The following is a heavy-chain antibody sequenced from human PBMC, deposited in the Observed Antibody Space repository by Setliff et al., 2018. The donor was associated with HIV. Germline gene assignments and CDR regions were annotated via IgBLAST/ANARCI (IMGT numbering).Heavy chain of an antibody. V-gene: IGHV1-24*01. CDR1: GYTVTELS. D-gene: IGHD5-18*01. CDR2: FDPEDNKI. Sequence: ASVKVSCKVSGYTVTELSINWVRQAPGKGPEWMGGFDPEDNKIVYAQKFQGRVTTTEDTSTDTAYMELSSLRPEDTAVYYCARDQKGYSYGYFDSWGQGTLVTVSS. J-gene: IGHJ4*02. CDR3: ARDQKGYSYGYFDS.